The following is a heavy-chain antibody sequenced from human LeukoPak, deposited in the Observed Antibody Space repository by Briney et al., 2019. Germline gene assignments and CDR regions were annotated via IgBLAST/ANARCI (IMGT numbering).Heavy chain of an antibody. Sequence: HPGGSLRLSCAASGFTFNNYAMSWVRQTPGEGLEWVSSISGSGGRTYYTDSVKGRFTISRDNAKNSLYLQMNSLRAEDTAVYYCARGDWNYDYWGQGTLVTVSS. CDR2: ISGSGGRT. CDR3: ARGDWNYDY. V-gene: IGHV3-23*01. J-gene: IGHJ4*02. CDR1: GFTFNNYA. D-gene: IGHD1-7*01.